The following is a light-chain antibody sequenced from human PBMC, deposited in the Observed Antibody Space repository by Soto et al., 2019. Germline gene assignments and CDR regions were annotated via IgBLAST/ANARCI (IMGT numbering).Light chain of an antibody. CDR3: QQSSSNPLT. J-gene: IGKJ4*01. V-gene: IGKV1-39*01. CDR1: QSISSY. CDR2: SAS. Sequence: DIQMTQSPSSLSASVGDRVTITCRASQSISSYLNWYQQKPGKAPNLLIYSASKLHSWVPSRFSGSGSGTDFTLIISSLQPEDFATYYCQQSSSNPLTFGGGTRV.